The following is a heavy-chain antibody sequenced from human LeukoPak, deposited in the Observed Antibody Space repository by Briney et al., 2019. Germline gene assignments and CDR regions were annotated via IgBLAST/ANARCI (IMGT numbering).Heavy chain of an antibody. CDR1: GFTFSSYS. D-gene: IGHD3-22*01. CDR2: ISSSSSTI. Sequence: PGGSLRLSCAASGFTFSSYSMNWVRQAPGKGLEWVSYISSSSSTIYYADSVKGRFTISRDNAKNSLYLQMNSLRAEDTAVYYCARGDSSGYRRPYYYYYMDVWGKGTTVTVSS. J-gene: IGHJ6*03. CDR3: ARGDSSGYRRPYYYYYMDV. V-gene: IGHV3-48*01.